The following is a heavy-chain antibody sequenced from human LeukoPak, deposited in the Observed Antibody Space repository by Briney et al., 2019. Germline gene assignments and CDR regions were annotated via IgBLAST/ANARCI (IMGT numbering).Heavy chain of an antibody. D-gene: IGHD2-2*01. CDR2: ISLDSGNT. CDR3: ARVTYLRPYQLDY. J-gene: IGHJ4*02. CDR1: GYTFANYG. Sequence: ASVKVSCKASGYTFANYGINWVRQAPGQGLEGMGWISLDSGNTGYAQRVQGRVTLTTDTSTSTAYMELRSLRSDDTAVYFCARVTYLRPYQLDYWGQGTLVSISS. V-gene: IGHV1-18*01.